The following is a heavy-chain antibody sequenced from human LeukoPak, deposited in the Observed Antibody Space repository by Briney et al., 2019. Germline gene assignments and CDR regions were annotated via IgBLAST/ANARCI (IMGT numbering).Heavy chain of an antibody. V-gene: IGHV3-48*03. J-gene: IGHJ4*02. CDR1: GFTFSSYE. CDR2: ISSSGSTI. D-gene: IGHD1-26*01. CDR3: ARGDSGSSYFDY. Sequence: GGSLRLSCAASGFTFSSYEMNWVRQAPGKGLEWVSYISSSGSTIYYADSVKGRFTISRDNAKNSLCLQMNSLRAEDTAVYYCARGDSGSSYFDYWGQGTLVTVSS.